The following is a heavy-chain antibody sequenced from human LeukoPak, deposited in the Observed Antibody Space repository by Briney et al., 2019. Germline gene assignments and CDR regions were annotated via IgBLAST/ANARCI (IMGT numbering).Heavy chain of an antibody. CDR3: ARAPTRSYDFVW. J-gene: IGHJ4*02. CDR1: GGTFSSYA. V-gene: IGHV1-69*13. Sequence: SVKVSCKASGGTFSSYAISWVRQAPGQGLEWMGGIIPIFATTNYAQKFQGRVTISADESTSTAYMELSSLRSEDTAIYYYARAPTRSYDFVWWGQGTLVTVSS. D-gene: IGHD3-3*01. CDR2: IIPIFATT.